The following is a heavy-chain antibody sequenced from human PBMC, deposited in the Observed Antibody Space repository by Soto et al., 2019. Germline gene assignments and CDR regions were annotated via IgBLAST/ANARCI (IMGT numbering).Heavy chain of an antibody. CDR3: ARQQLLPFYYALDV. Sequence: PSETLSLPCTVSGGSISGYYWSWIRQPPGKGLEYIGYIYYRGSTNYNPSLKSRVTMSIDTSRNQFSLKVNSVTAADTAVYYCARQQLLPFYYALDVWGQGTKVTV. CDR1: GGSISGYY. V-gene: IGHV4-59*01. J-gene: IGHJ6*02. D-gene: IGHD6-13*01. CDR2: IYYRGST.